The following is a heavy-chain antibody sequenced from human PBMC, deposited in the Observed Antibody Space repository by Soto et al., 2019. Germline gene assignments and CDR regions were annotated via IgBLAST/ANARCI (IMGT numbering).Heavy chain of an antibody. J-gene: IGHJ6*02. CDR2: IYSGGST. Sequence: GGSLRLSCAASGFTVSSNYMSWVRQAPGKGLEWVSVIYSGGSTYYADSVKGRFTISRDNSKNTLYLQMNSLRAEDTAVYYCARDLGVGSSVVNYYYGMDVWGQGTTVTVSS. CDR3: ARDLGVGSSVVNYYYGMDV. D-gene: IGHD2-2*01. V-gene: IGHV3-53*01. CDR1: GFTVSSNY.